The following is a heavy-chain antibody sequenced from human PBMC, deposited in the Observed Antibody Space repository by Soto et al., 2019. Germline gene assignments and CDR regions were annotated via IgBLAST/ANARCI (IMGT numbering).Heavy chain of an antibody. D-gene: IGHD4-17*01. CDR2: IIHIFGTA. CDR3: ARLTVARGGYYYYYGMDV. J-gene: IGHJ6*02. CDR1: GGTFSSYA. Sequence: ASVKVSCKASGGTFSSYAISWVRQAPGQGLEWMGGIIHIFGTANYAQKFQGRVTITADKSTSTAYMELSSLRSEDTAVYYCARLTVARGGYYYYYGMDVWGQGTTVTVSS. V-gene: IGHV1-69*06.